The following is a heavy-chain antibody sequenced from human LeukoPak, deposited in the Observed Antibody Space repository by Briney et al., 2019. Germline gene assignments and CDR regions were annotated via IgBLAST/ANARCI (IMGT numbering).Heavy chain of an antibody. V-gene: IGHV1-69*06. D-gene: IGHD3-16*02. J-gene: IGHJ4*02. CDR2: IIPIFGTA. CDR1: GGTFSSYA. CDR3: ATVDYVWGSYRYYFDY. Sequence: GASVKVSCKASGGTFSSYAISWVRQAPGQGLEWMGGIIPIFGTANYAQKFQGRVTMTEDTSTDTAYMELSSLRSEDTAVYYCATVDYVWGSYRYYFDYWGQGTLVTVSS.